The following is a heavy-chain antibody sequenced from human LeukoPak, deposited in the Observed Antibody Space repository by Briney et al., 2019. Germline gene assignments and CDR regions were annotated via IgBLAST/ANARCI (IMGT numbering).Heavy chain of an antibody. J-gene: IGHJ4*02. V-gene: IGHV3-30*02. CDR1: GFTFSSYG. Sequence: GGSLRLSCAASGFTFSSYGMHWVRQAPGKGLEWVAFIRYDGSNKYYADSVKGRFTISRDNSKNTLYLQMNSLRAEDTAVYYCAKDLRKESGSYYFDYWGQGTLVTVSS. CDR2: IRYDGSNK. D-gene: IGHD1-26*01. CDR3: AKDLRKESGSYYFDY.